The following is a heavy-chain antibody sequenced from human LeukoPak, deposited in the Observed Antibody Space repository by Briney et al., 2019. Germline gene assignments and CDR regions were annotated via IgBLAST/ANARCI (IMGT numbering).Heavy chain of an antibody. V-gene: IGHV3-23*01. CDR1: GFTFSSYA. J-gene: IGHJ4*02. D-gene: IGHD5-12*01. CDR3: AKCGNSGCHLIDY. Sequence: GGSLRLSCSASGFTFSSYAMYWVRQAPGKGLDWVSAISGRTGGLYYADSVKGRFTISRDNSKSTLYLQMDSLRAEDTAVYYCAKCGNSGCHLIDYWGQGTLVTVSS. CDR2: ISGRTGGL.